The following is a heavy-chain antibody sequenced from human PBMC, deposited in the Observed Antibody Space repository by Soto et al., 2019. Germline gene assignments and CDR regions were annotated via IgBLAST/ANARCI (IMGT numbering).Heavy chain of an antibody. D-gene: IGHD2-15*01. V-gene: IGHV3-30*03. CDR2: ISADGINK. CDR3: AMDLYGGSSRFDY. J-gene: IGHJ4*02. Sequence: QVQLVESGGGAVQPGRSLRLSCAASGFTFSNNGIHWVRQAPGKGLEGVAVISADGINKYYADAVKGRSTISRDNSKNTLFLQMNSLRVEDTALYYCAMDLYGGSSRFDYWGQGTLVTVSS. CDR1: GFTFSNNG.